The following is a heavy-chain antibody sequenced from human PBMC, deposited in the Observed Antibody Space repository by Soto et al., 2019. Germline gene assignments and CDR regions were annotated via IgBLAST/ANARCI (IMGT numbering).Heavy chain of an antibody. CDR3: FVMNSWQWLVIDY. Sequence: PSETLSLTCTVSGGSISSGDYYWSWIRQPPGKGLEWIGYIYYSGSTYYNPSLKSRVTISVDTSKSQFSLKLSSVTAEDTAVYYCFVMNSWQWLVIDYWCQGNLVTVS. D-gene: IGHD6-19*01. V-gene: IGHV4-30-4*02. CDR2: IYYSGST. J-gene: IGHJ4*02. CDR1: GGSISSGDYY.